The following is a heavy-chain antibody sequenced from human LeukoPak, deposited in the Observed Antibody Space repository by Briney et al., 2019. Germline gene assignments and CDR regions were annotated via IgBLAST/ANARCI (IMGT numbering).Heavy chain of an antibody. CDR1: GGSVSSGGYS. J-gene: IGHJ3*02. V-gene: IGHV4-30-2*01. CDR3: ARGDLADAFGI. CDR2: IYHSGST. Sequence: SETLSLTCAVSGGSVSSGGYSWSWIRQPPGKGLEWIGYIYHSGSTYYNPSLKSRVTISVDRSKNQFSLKLSSVTAADTAVYYCARGDLADAFGIWGQGTMVTVSS.